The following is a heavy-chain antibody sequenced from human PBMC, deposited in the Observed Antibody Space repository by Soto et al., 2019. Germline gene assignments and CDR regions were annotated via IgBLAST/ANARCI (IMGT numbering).Heavy chain of an antibody. CDR1: GDSVSTNSAT. D-gene: IGHD1-26*01. CDR3: VILLGHSWLDS. V-gene: IGHV6-1*01. Sequence: SQTLSLTCAISGDSVSTNSATWDWIRQSPSRGLEWLGRTYYRSTWSYGYAVSVQGRITINPDTSNNQFSLHLSSVTPDDTAVDYCVILLGHSWLDSRGQGTPVTGSS. J-gene: IGHJ5*01. CDR2: TYYRSTWSY.